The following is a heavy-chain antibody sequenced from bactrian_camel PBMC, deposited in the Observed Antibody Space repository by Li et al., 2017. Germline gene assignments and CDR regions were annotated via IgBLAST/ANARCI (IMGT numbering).Heavy chain of an antibody. Sequence: VESGGGLVQPGGSLRLSCAATGFTFGNNWMHWVRQAPGKGLEGVSSISGGGGTTYYADSVKGRFTTSRDSAKNTVYLRMNSLKTEDTAMYYCTNRATVQASTGDNYWGQGTQVTVS. CDR3: TNRATVQASTGDNY. D-gene: IGHD3*01. CDR2: ISGGGGTT. V-gene: IGHV3S25*01. CDR1: GFTFGNNW. J-gene: IGHJ4*01.